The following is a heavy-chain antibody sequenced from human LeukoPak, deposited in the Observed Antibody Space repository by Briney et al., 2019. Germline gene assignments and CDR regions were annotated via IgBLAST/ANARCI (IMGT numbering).Heavy chain of an antibody. CDR1: GFTFSSYA. Sequence: QPGGSLRLSCAASGFTFSSYAMSWVRQAPGKGLEWVSAISGSGGSTYYADSVKGRFTISRDNSKNTLYLQMNSLRAEDTAVYYCAKKWLRLNYDFWSGYPESGVSFDPWGQGTLVTVSS. CDR3: AKKWLRLNYDFWSGYPESGVSFDP. D-gene: IGHD3-3*01. V-gene: IGHV3-23*01. J-gene: IGHJ5*02. CDR2: ISGSGGST.